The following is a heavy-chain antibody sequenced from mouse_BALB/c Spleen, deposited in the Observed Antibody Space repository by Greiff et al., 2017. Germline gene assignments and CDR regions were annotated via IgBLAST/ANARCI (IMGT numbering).Heavy chain of an antibody. J-gene: IGHJ4*01. CDR3: ARSHYGNYNAMDY. V-gene: IGHV1S81*02. Sequence: QVQLKQPGAELVKPGASVKLSCKASGYTFTSYWMHWVKQRPGQGLEWIGEINPSNGRTNYNEKFKSKATLTVDKSSSTAYMQLSSLTSEDSAVYYCARSHYGNYNAMDYWGQGTSVTVSS. CDR1: GYTFTSYW. CDR2: INPSNGRT. D-gene: IGHD2-1*01.